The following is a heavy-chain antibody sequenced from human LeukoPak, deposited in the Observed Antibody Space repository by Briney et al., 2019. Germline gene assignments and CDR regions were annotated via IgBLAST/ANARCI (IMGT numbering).Heavy chain of an antibody. D-gene: IGHD1-26*01. Sequence: SGRSLRLSCATSGFTFSTYAMNWVRQAPGKGLEWVSVISVSGGSTYYADSVKGRFTISRDNSKYTLYLQMNSLRAEDTAVYYCAKEYSGSYWGFDYWGQGTLVTVSS. CDR1: GFTFSTYA. V-gene: IGHV3-23*01. J-gene: IGHJ4*02. CDR2: ISVSGGST. CDR3: AKEYSGSYWGFDY.